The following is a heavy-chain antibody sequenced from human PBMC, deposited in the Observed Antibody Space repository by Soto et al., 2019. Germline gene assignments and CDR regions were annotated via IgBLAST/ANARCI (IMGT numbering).Heavy chain of an antibody. CDR3: TSQEGGAAAVRPLDY. J-gene: IGHJ4*02. V-gene: IGHV4-39*01. CDR2: IYYSGST. CDR1: GASIRSTSYY. D-gene: IGHD6-13*01. Sequence: QLRLQESGPGLVKPSETLSLTCSVSGASIRSTSYYWGWTRQPPGKGLEWIGSIYYSGSTHYSPCLKSRILMAIDTSPNQFSLKLTSVPAAHTAVYYCTSQEGGAAAVRPLDYWGQGTQVP.